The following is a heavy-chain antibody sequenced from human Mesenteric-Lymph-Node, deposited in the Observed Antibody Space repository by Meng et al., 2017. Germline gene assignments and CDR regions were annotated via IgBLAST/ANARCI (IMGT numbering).Heavy chain of an antibody. D-gene: IGHD2-21*01. CDR3: AREGRSHQVGVSVY. CDR1: GRSISSGDYY. V-gene: IGHV4-30-4*01. CDR2: IYNSGST. J-gene: IGHJ4*02. Sequence: QLLDPGPERVHPSPTRSLTRTDAGRSISSGDYYWSWIRQPPGKGLEWIGYIYNSGSTYYNPSLKSRVTISVDTSKNQFSLKLRFVTAADTAVYYCAREGRSHQVGVSVYWGQGNLVTVSS.